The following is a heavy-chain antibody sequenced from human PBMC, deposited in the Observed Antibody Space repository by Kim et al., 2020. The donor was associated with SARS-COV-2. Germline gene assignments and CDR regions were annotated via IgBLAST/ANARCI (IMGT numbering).Heavy chain of an antibody. Sequence: GGSLRLSCAASGFTFDDYAMHWVRHAPGKGLEWVSGISWNSGSIGYADSVKGRFTISRDNAKNSLYLQMNSLRAEDTALYYCAKDYRRFGVVPTGFDYWGQGTLVTVSS. CDR2: ISWNSGSI. J-gene: IGHJ4*02. CDR1: GFTFDDYA. CDR3: AKDYRRFGVVPTGFDY. V-gene: IGHV3-9*01. D-gene: IGHD3-3*01.